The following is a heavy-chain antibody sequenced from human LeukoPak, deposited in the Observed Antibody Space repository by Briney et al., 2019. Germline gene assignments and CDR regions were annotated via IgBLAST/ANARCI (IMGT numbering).Heavy chain of an antibody. CDR3: AKESPRDTAMDYYFGY. J-gene: IGHJ4*02. CDR1: GFTFSSYA. CDR2: ISGSGGST. V-gene: IGHV3-23*01. D-gene: IGHD5-18*01. Sequence: GGSLRLSCAASGFTFSSYAMSWVRQAPGKGLEWVSAISGSGGSTYYADSVKGRFTISRDNSKNTLYLQMNSLRAEDTAVYYCAKESPRDTAMDYYFGYWGQGTLVTVSS.